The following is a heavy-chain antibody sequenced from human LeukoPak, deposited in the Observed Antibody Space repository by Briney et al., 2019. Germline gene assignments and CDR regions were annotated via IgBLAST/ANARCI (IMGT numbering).Heavy chain of an antibody. CDR2: IKQDGSEK. Sequence: GGSLRLSCAASGFTFSSYWMTWVRQAPGKGLEWVANIKQDGSEKYYVNSVKGRFTISRDNAKNSLYLQMNSLRADDTAIYYCARDKIVGPTTLDYWGQGTLVTVSS. CDR3: ARDKIVGPTTLDY. D-gene: IGHD1-26*01. CDR1: GFTFSSYW. J-gene: IGHJ4*02. V-gene: IGHV3-7*01.